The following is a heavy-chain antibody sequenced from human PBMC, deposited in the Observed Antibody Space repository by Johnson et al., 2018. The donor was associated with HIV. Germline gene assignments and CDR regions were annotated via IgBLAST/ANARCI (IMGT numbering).Heavy chain of an antibody. CDR1: AFSFSGYA. J-gene: IGHJ3*02. V-gene: IGHV3-30*04. CDR3: ASVYRVMFGGFSNHVFDI. D-gene: IGHD3-16*01. Sequence: QVLLVESGGGVVQPGRSLRLSCTSAFSFSGYAMHWVRQAPGKGLEWVAVVSYDASNKYYADSVKGRFTISRDNAKNSLYLQMNSLRAEDTALYYCASVYRVMFGGFSNHVFDIWVQGTMVTVSS. CDR2: VSYDASNK.